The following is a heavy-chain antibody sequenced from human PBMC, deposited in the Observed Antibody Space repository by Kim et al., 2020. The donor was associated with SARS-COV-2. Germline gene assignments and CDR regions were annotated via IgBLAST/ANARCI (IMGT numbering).Heavy chain of an antibody. CDR2: GST. D-gene: IGHD5-12*01. J-gene: IGHJ4*02. CDR3: ARTSGYNSD. V-gene: IGHV4-34*01. Sequence: GSTNYNPSLKSRVTISVDTSKNQFSLKLSSVTAADTAVYYCARTSGYNSDWGQGTLVTVSS.